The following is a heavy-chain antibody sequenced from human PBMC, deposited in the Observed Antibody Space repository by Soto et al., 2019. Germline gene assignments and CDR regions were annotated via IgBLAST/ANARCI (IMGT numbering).Heavy chain of an antibody. CDR1: GYTFSNYA. CDR3: ATAISLIMAAPAY. CDR2: VSPYNGNA. V-gene: IGHV1-18*04. J-gene: IGHJ4*02. Sequence: ASVKVACKTSGYTFSNYAISWVRQAPGQGLEWMGWVSPYNGNANYTEKFQGRVSMTTDTSTTTAYMELTSLTSDDTAIYYCATAISLIMAAPAYWGQGTVGIVS. D-gene: IGHD2-8*01.